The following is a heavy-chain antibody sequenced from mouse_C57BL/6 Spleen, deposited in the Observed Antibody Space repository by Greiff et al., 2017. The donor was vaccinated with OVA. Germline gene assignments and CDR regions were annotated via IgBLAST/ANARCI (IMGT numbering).Heavy chain of an antibody. Sequence: EVKVVESGGGLVKPGGSLKLSCAASGFTFSSYTMSWVRQTPEKRLEWVATISGGGGNTYYPDSVKGRFTISRDNAKNTLYLQMSSLRSEDTALYYCARSYGNYFDYWGQGTTLTVSS. CDR2: ISGGGGNT. V-gene: IGHV5-9*01. J-gene: IGHJ2*01. CDR3: ARSYGNYFDY. D-gene: IGHD3-3*01. CDR1: GFTFSSYT.